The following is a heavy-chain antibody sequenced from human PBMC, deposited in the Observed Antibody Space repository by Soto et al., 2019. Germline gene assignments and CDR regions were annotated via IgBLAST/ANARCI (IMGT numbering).Heavy chain of an antibody. J-gene: IGHJ6*02. CDR3: AREMGYGDSGLDV. Sequence: QVQLVESGGGVVQPGRSLRLSCAASGFIFSSYGMHWVRQAPGKGLEWVATLWHDGSNEFYAESMKGRFTISRENPGNTLYLQMNSLRSEDTAVYYCAREMGYGDSGLDVWGQGTTVTVSS. CDR2: LWHDGSNE. V-gene: IGHV3-33*01. D-gene: IGHD4-17*01. CDR1: GFIFSSYG.